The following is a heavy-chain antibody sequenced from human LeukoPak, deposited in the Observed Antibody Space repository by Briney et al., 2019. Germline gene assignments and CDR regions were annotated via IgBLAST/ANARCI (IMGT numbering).Heavy chain of an antibody. J-gene: IGHJ4*02. CDR3: VRQWQLWFEY. V-gene: IGHV4-59*08. CDR1: GGSISSYY. D-gene: IGHD5-18*01. CDR2: IYYTGST. Sequence: PSETLSLTCTVSGGSISSYYWSWIRQPPGKGLEWIGYIYYTGSTNYNPSLKSRVTISVDTSKNQFSLKLSSVTAADTAVYYCVRQWQLWFEYWGQGTLVTVSP.